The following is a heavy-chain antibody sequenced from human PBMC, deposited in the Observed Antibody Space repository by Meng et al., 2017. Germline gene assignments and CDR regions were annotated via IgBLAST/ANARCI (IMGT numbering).Heavy chain of an antibody. V-gene: IGHV4-38-2*02. CDR2: IYHRGST. D-gene: IGHD2-8*02. CDR3: ARDPLLVGRFDY. J-gene: IGHJ4*02. Sequence: SETLSLTCTVSGYSISSGYYWGWIRQPPGKGLEWIGSIYHRGSTYYNPSLKSRVTISVDTSKNQFSLKLSSVTAADTAVYYCARDPLLVGRFDYWGQGTLGTVSS. CDR1: GYSISSGYY.